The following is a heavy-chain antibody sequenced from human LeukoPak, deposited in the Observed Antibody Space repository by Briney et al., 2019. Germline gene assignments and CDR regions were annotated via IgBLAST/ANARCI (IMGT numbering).Heavy chain of an antibody. CDR1: GGSISSSNW. D-gene: IGHD6-6*01. J-gene: IGHJ4*02. Sequence: YPSGTLSLTCAVSGGSISSSNWWSWVRQPPGKGLEGIGEIYHSGSTNYTTSLKSRVTISVDKSKGQFYMKLSSVTAADTAVYYCARDRSSSTPHFDYWGQGTLVTVSS. CDR2: IYHSGST. CDR3: ARDRSSSTPHFDY. V-gene: IGHV4-4*02.